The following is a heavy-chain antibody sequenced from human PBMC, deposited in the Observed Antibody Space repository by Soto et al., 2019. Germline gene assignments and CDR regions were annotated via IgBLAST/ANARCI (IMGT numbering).Heavy chain of an antibody. J-gene: IGHJ3*02. CDR1: GGTFSSYA. V-gene: IGHV1-69*06. CDR3: ARSGYFDWFDDFDI. D-gene: IGHD3-9*01. Sequence: SVKVSCKASGGTFSSYAISWVRQAPGQGLEWMGGIIPIFGTANYAQKFQGRVTITADRSTSTAYMELSSLRSEDTAVYYCARSGYFDWFDDFDIWGQGTMVTVS. CDR2: IIPIFGTA.